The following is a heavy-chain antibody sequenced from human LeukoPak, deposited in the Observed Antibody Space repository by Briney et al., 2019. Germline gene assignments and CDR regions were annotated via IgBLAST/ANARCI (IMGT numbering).Heavy chain of an antibody. CDR1: GFTFSSYW. V-gene: IGHV3-7*01. J-gene: IGHJ5*02. Sequence: PGGSLRLSCAASGFTFSSYWMSWVRQAPGKGLEWVANIKQDGSEKYYVDPVKGRFTISRDNAKNSLYLQMNSLRAEDTAVYYCASGWYFGVVNAWGQGTLVTVSS. D-gene: IGHD3-3*01. CDR2: IKQDGSEK. CDR3: ASGWYFGVVNA.